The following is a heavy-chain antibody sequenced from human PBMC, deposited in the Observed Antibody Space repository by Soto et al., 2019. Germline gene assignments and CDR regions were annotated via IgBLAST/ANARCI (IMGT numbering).Heavy chain of an antibody. D-gene: IGHD6-25*01. Sequence: QVQLQESGPGLVKPSQTLSVTCTVSGASVTSGGYYWTWIRQHSGKGLECIGHIYSDGRTYYSPSLKSRLTISLDMSKNQFSLRLTSVTVADTAVYYCASGYKYPSDYWGQGTLVAVSS. J-gene: IGHJ4*02. V-gene: IGHV4-31*03. CDR3: ASGYKYPSDY. CDR2: IYSDGRT. CDR1: GASVTSGGYY.